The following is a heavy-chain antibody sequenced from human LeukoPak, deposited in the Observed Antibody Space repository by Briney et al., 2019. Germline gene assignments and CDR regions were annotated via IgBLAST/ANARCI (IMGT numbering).Heavy chain of an antibody. V-gene: IGHV3-9*01. D-gene: IGHD2-2*01. CDR3: AKGYCSSTRCSPYNWFDP. J-gene: IGHJ5*02. CDR2: ISWKSGTI. CDR1: GFTFDDYA. Sequence: PGGSLRLSCAASGFTFDDYAMHWVRQAPGRGLEWVSGISWKSGTIDYADSVKGRFTISRDNAKNSLYLQMNSLRAEDTALYHCAKGYCSSTRCSPYNWFDPWGQGTLVTLSS.